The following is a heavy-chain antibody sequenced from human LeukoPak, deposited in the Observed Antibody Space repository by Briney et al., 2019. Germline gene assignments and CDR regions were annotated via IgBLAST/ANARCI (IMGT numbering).Heavy chain of an antibody. D-gene: IGHD4-17*01. Sequence: GGSLRLSCAASGFAFSIYSMSWVRQAPGKGLEWVSAINPRSSYIYYADSVKGRFTISRDNAKNSLYLQMNSLRAEDTAVYYWARDYGDYSNWFDPWAQGTLVTVSS. V-gene: IGHV3-21*01. CDR1: GFAFSIYS. CDR2: INPRSSYI. J-gene: IGHJ5*02. CDR3: ARDYGDYSNWFDP.